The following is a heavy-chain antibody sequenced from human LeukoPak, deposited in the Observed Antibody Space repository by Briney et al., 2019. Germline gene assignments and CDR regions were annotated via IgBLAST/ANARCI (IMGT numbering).Heavy chain of an antibody. V-gene: IGHV3-15*01. J-gene: IGHJ4*02. Sequence: RAGGSLRLSCAASGFTFSNAWMNWVRQAPGKGLEWIGRIKRKTDGGTTDYAAPVKGRFTISRDDSKNTLYLQMNNLKTEDTAVYYCTTVWGRYCSGGTCYPFDYWGQGTLVTVSS. CDR3: TTVWGRYCSGGTCYPFDY. CDR1: GFTFSNAW. D-gene: IGHD2-15*01. CDR2: IKRKTDGGTT.